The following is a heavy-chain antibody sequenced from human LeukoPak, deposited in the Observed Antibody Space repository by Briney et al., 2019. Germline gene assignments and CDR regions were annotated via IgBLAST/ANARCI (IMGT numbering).Heavy chain of an antibody. CDR2: ISSSDSTI. CDR3: ARGNSGWFAYWFDS. J-gene: IGHJ5*01. V-gene: IGHV3-11*01. CDR1: GFTFTRYW. Sequence: GGSLRLSCATSGFTFTRYWMAWIRQAPGKGLEWISYISSSDSTIYYADSVKGRFTISRDNAENSLYLQMNSLRAEDTAVYYCARGNSGWFAYWFDSWGQGTLVTVS. D-gene: IGHD6-19*01.